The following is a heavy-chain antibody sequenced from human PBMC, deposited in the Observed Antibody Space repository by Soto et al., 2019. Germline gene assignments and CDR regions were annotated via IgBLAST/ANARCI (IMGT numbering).Heavy chain of an antibody. Sequence: PGGSLRLSCAASGLTFSNDAMSWVRQAPGKGLECVSAISGSGATSYYADSVKGRFTISRDNSRNTLYLQMNSLRAEDTAVYYCAKRGDYRSFDYWGQGTLVTVSS. CDR1: GLTFSNDA. D-gene: IGHD3-16*01. J-gene: IGHJ4*02. CDR3: AKRGDYRSFDY. CDR2: ISGSGATS. V-gene: IGHV3-23*01.